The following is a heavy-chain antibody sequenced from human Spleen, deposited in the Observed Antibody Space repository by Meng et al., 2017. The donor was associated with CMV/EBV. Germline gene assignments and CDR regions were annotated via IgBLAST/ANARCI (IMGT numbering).Heavy chain of an antibody. J-gene: IGHJ6*02. D-gene: IGHD3-22*01. Sequence: GGSLRLSCAASGFTFSSYSMNWVRQALGKGLEWVSSISSSSSYIYYADSVKGRFTISRYNAKNSMYLQMNCLRAEGTAVYYCARGGFGSGSFRGMDVWGQGTTVTVSS. V-gene: IGHV3-21*01. CDR3: ARGGFGSGSFRGMDV. CDR2: ISSSSSYI. CDR1: GFTFSSYS.